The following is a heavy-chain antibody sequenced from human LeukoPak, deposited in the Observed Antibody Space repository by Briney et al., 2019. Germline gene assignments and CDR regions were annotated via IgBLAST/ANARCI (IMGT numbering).Heavy chain of an antibody. CDR1: GGSFSGYY. CDR2: INHTGTT. V-gene: IGHV4-34*01. J-gene: IGHJ4*02. Sequence: SETLSLTFPVYGGSFSGYYWSWIRQPPGKGLEWIGEINHTGTTNYNPSLQSRVTISVDTSKNQFSLKLSSVTAADTAVYYCARGAVAGVFDYWGQGTLVTVS. CDR3: ARGAVAGVFDY. D-gene: IGHD6-19*01.